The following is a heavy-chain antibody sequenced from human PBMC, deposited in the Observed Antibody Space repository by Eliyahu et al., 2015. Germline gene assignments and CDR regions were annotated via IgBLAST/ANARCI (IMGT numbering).Heavy chain of an antibody. V-gene: IGHV3-23*01. CDR3: AKTIVVVPNGYYGLDV. Sequence: LLESGGRLVQPXXSLRLSCAASGFXXXXYAMTWVRXAXGRGLEWVSAISESGTTTYYAEFVKGRFTVSRDNSNNTLYLQMNSLRAEDTALYFCAKTIVVVPNGYYGLDVWGQGTTVTVSS. D-gene: IGHD2-2*01. J-gene: IGHJ6*02. CDR2: ISESGTTT. CDR1: GFXXXXYA.